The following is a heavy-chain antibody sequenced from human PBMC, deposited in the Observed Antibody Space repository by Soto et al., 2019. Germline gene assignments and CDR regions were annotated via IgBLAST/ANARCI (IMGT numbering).Heavy chain of an antibody. CDR3: ARRPVRYYFDY. J-gene: IGHJ4*02. V-gene: IGHV3-30-3*01. CDR1: GFTFSNYA. Sequence: GRSLRLSCAASGFTFSNYAMHWVRQAPGKGLEWVAVISYDGSNTYYADSVKGRFTISRDNSKNTLYLQMDSLRAEDTAVYFCARRPVRYYFDYWGQGTLVTVSS. D-gene: IGHD4-17*01. CDR2: ISYDGSNT.